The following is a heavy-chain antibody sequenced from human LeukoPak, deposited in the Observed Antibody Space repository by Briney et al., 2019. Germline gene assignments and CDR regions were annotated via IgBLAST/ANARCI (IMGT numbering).Heavy chain of an antibody. J-gene: IGHJ4*02. CDR2: ISGSGYIM. CDR3: AREDNNGSPGGAY. V-gene: IGHV3-11*01. CDR1: GFTFSDYY. Sequence: GGSLRLSCAASGFTFSDYYMSWIRQAPGKGLEWVSYISGSGYIMYYTDSLKGRFTVSRDNAKNSLYLQMNSLGAEDTAVYYCAREDNNGSPGGAYWGQGTLVTVSS. D-gene: IGHD6-19*01.